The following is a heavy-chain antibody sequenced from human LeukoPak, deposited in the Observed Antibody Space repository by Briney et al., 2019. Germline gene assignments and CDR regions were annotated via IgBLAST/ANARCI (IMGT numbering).Heavy chain of an antibody. CDR3: ARDSKAPGYFDY. V-gene: IGHV4-61*02. Sequence: SETLSLTCTVSGGSISSGSYYWSWIRRPAGEGLEWIWRIYTSRSTNYNPSLKSRVTISVDTSKNQFSLKLSSVTAADTAVYYCARDSKAPGYFDYWGQGTLVTVSS. CDR2: IYTSRST. D-gene: IGHD3-10*01. J-gene: IGHJ4*02. CDR1: GGSISSGSYY.